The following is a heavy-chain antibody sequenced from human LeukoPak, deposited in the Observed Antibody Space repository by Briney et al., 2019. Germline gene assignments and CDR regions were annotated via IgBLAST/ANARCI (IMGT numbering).Heavy chain of an antibody. Sequence: TSQTLSLTCTVSGGSISSGDYYWSWIRQPPGKGLEWIGYIYYSGSTYYNPSLKSRVTISVDTSKNQFSLKLSSVTAADTAVYYCARVVDYASPDFDYGGQGTLVTVSS. CDR2: IYYSGST. V-gene: IGHV4-30-4*08. J-gene: IGHJ4*02. CDR1: GGSISSGDYY. D-gene: IGHD2-2*01. CDR3: ARVVDYASPDFDY.